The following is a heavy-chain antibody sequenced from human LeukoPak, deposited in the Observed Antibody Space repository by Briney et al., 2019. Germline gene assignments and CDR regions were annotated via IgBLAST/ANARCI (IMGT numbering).Heavy chain of an antibody. CDR3: AKDVRSGWLQAFDL. D-gene: IGHD5-12*01. J-gene: IGHJ2*01. Sequence: GGSLRLSCAASGFTFSSYAMSWVRQAPGKGLEWVSAISGSIGSTYYADSVKGRFTISRDNSKNTLYLETNSLRAEDTALYYCAKDVRSGWLQAFDLWGRGTLVTVSS. CDR2: ISGSIGST. CDR1: GFTFSSYA. V-gene: IGHV3-23*01.